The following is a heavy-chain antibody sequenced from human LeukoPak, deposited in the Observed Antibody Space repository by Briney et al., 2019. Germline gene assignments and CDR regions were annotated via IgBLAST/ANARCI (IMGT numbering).Heavy chain of an antibody. CDR1: GGSFSGFY. CDR3: SRENGAFSPFGY. J-gene: IGHJ4*02. CDR2: ISHSGTT. V-gene: IGHV4-34*01. D-gene: IGHD2-8*01. Sequence: SETLSLTCAVYGGSFSGFYWSWIRQPPGKGLEWIGEISHSGTTYYNPSLESRVTVSVDTSKSQFSLRLSSVTAADTAVYYCSRENGAFSPFGYWGQGTLVTVLS.